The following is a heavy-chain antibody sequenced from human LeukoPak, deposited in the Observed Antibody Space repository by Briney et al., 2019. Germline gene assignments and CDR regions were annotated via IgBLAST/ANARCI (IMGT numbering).Heavy chain of an antibody. V-gene: IGHV1-2*02. CDR2: INPNSGGT. CDR1: GYTFTAYY. J-gene: IGHJ4*02. D-gene: IGHD5-12*01. CDR3: ARVEGYSGYAGDY. Sequence: ASVKVSCKASGYTFTAYYMHWVRQAPGQGLEWMGWINPNSGGTNYAQKFQGRVTMTRDTSISTAYMELSRLRSDDTAVYYCARVEGYSGYAGDYWGQGTLVTVSS.